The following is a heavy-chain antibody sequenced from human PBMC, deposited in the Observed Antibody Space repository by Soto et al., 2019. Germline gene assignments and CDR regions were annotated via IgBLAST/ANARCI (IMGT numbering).Heavy chain of an antibody. CDR3: ARDQPVDVSLTGDRSWD. D-gene: IGHD7-27*01. CDR2: ISSSSSYI. V-gene: IGHV3-21*01. J-gene: IGHJ4*02. Sequence: EVQLVESGGGLVKPGGSLRLSCAASGFTFSSYSMNWVRQAPGKGLEWVSSISSSSSYIYYADSVKGRFTISRDNAKNSLYLQMNGLRAEDTAVYYCARDQPVDVSLTGDRSWDWGQGTLVTVSS. CDR1: GFTFSSYS.